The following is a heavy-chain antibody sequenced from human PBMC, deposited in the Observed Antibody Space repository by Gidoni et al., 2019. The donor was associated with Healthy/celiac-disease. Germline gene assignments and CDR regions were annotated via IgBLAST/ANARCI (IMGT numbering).Heavy chain of an antibody. CDR1: GYTFTGHY. J-gene: IGHJ4*02. CDR3: ARGPYCSSTSCSLFDY. Sequence: QVQLVQSGAEVKKPGASVKVSCKASGYTFTGHYMHWVRQAPGQGLEWMGWINPNSGGTNYAQKFQGRVTMTRDTSISTAYMELSRLRSDDTAVYYCARGPYCSSTSCSLFDYWGQGTLVTVSS. CDR2: INPNSGGT. D-gene: IGHD2-2*01. V-gene: IGHV1-2*02.